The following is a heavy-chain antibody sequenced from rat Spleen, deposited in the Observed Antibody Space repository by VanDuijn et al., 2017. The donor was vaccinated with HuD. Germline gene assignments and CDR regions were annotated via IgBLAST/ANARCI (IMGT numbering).Heavy chain of an antibody. V-gene: IGHV5-27*01. CDR1: GLSFSNYY. Sequence: EVQLVESGGGLVRPGRSMKLSCAASGLSFSNYYMAWVRQAPTKGLEWVAYISTGGDNTYYRDSVKGRFTISRDNAKSTLYLKLDSLRSEDTATYYCTTDTFYDGSYYPGGFDYWGQGVMVTVSS. CDR3: TTDTFYDGSYYPGGFDY. D-gene: IGHD1-12*02. CDR2: ISTGGDNT. J-gene: IGHJ2*01.